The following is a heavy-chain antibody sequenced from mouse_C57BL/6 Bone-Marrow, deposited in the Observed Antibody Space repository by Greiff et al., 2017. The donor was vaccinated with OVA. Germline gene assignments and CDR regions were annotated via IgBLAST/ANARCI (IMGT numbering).Heavy chain of an antibody. Sequence: EVKLVESGPGLVKPSQSLSLTCSVTGYSITSGYYWYWIRQFPGNKLEWMGYISYDGSNNYNPSLKNRISITRDTSKNQFFLKLNSVTTEDTATYYCARDGTFYAMDYWGQGTSVTVSS. J-gene: IGHJ4*01. CDR1: GYSITSGYY. V-gene: IGHV3-6*01. CDR3: ARDGTFYAMDY. D-gene: IGHD1-1*02. CDR2: ISYDGSN.